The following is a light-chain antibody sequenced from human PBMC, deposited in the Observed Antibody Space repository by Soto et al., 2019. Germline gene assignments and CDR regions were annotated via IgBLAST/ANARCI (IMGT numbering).Light chain of an antibody. CDR1: QSVRSS. Sequence: EIVLTQSPATLSLSPGERATLSCRATQSVRSSLAWYLQQPGQAPRLLIYGASTRATGIPARFSGSGSGTEFTLTISSLQSEDFAVYYCQQYNNWPRTFGQGTKVDIK. CDR3: QQYNNWPRT. CDR2: GAS. J-gene: IGKJ1*01. V-gene: IGKV3-15*01.